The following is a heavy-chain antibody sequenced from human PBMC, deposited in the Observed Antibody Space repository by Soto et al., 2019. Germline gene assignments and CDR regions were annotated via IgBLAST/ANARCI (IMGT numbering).Heavy chain of an antibody. J-gene: IGHJ6*03. CDR2: INPNSGET. Sequence: QVQLVQSGAEVKKPGASVKVSCKATGYTFTGYYMHWMRQAPGQGLEWMGWINPNSGETDYAQNLQGWVTMTRDMSISTAYMELSRLKSNDTAVYYCARGGGLNYYYSIGVWGKGTTVTVSS. V-gene: IGHV1-2*04. CDR3: ARGGGLNYYYSIGV. CDR1: GYTFTGYY.